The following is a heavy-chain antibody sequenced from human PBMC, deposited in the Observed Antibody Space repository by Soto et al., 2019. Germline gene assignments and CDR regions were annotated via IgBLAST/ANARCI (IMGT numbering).Heavy chain of an antibody. J-gene: IGHJ3*02. CDR2: IHNSGNT. Sequence: SETLSLTCTVPGGSISSYYWTWIRQFPGKRLEWIAHIHNSGNTNSNPSLKSRVTISMDTSKNQISLRLTSVTAADTAMYYCARLQYTVVTPIDMWGQGTMVTVSS. D-gene: IGHD2-21*02. V-gene: IGHV4-59*01. CDR1: GGSISSYY. CDR3: ARLQYTVVTPIDM.